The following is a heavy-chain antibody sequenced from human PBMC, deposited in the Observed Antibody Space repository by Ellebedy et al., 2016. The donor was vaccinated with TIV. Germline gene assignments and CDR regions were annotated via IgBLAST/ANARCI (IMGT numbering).Heavy chain of an antibody. CDR3: ARAADDLWTGNYYHYYGIDV. J-gene: IGHJ6*02. D-gene: IGHD3/OR15-3a*01. CDR1: GYTFSNYG. V-gene: IGHV3-33*01. CDR2: IWYDGSNK. Sequence: GESLKISXAASGYTFSNYGMHWVRQTPGKGLEWVAVIWYDGSNKYYGDSMKGRFTISRDNSKNTLYLQMNSLRAEDTAVYYCARAADDLWTGNYYHYYGIDVWGQGTMVNVSS.